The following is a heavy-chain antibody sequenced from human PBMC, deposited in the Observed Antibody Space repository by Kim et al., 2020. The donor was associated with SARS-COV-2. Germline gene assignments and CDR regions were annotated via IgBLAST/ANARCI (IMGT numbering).Heavy chain of an antibody. Sequence: SETLSLTCAVYGGSFSGYYWSWIRQPPGKGLEWIGEINHSGSTNYNPSLKSRVTISVDTSKNQFSLKLSSVTAADTAVYYCARRPRQYVFYAFDIWGQGTMVTVSS. CDR3: ARRPRQYVFYAFDI. J-gene: IGHJ3*02. V-gene: IGHV4-34*01. CDR1: GGSFSGYY. CDR2: INHSGST. D-gene: IGHD2-8*01.